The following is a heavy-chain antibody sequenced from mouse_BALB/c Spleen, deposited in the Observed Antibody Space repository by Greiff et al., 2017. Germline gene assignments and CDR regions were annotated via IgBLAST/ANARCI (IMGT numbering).Heavy chain of an antibody. CDR3: ARGDGYPDFDY. Sequence: VKLQESGAELAKPGASVRMSCTASGYTFTSYWMHWVNQMPGQGLEWIGYINPSTGYTEYNQKFKDKATLTADKSSSTAYMQLSSVTSEDSAVYYCARGDGYPDFDYWGQGTTLTVSS. CDR2: INPSTGYT. D-gene: IGHD2-3*01. J-gene: IGHJ2*01. V-gene: IGHV1-7*01. CDR1: GYTFTSYW.